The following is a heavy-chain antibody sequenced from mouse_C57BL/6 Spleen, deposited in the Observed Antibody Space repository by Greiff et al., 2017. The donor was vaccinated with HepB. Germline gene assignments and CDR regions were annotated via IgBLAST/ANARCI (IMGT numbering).Heavy chain of an antibody. CDR2: ISSGSSTI. Sequence: EVKLMESGGGLVKPGGSLKLSCAASGFTFSDYGMHWVRQAPEKGLEWVAYISSGSSTIYYADTVKGRFTISRDNAKNTLFLQMTSLRSEDTAMYYCARGDYYGSSYSYAMDYWGQGTSVTVSS. V-gene: IGHV5-17*01. D-gene: IGHD1-1*01. CDR1: GFTFSDYG. CDR3: ARGDYYGSSYSYAMDY. J-gene: IGHJ4*01.